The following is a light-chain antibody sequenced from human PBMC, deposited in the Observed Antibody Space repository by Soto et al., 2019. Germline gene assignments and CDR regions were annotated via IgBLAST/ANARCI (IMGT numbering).Light chain of an antibody. Sequence: QSLLTQPASVSGSPGQSITISCTGTSSDVGAYTSVSWYQQHPGKAPKLMIYEVSNRPSGVSNRFSGSKSGNTASLTISGLQAEDEAHYYCTSYTSDNRSYVFGTGTKVTVL. J-gene: IGLJ1*01. CDR2: EVS. V-gene: IGLV2-14*01. CDR3: TSYTSDNRSYV. CDR1: SSDVGAYTS.